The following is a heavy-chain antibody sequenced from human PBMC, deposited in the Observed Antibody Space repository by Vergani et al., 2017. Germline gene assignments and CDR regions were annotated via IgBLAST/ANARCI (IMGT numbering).Heavy chain of an antibody. V-gene: IGHV1-18*01. D-gene: IGHD3-10*01. CDR3: AGDQRGFGEFRYWFDP. J-gene: IGHJ5*02. CDR1: GYTFTSYG. Sequence: QVQLVQSGAEVKKPGASVKVSCKASGYTFTSYGISWVRQAPGQGFEWMGWISAYNGNKNYAQNLQGRVTMTTDTSTSTAYMELRSLRSDDTAVYYCAGDQRGFGEFRYWFDPWGQGTLVTVSS. CDR2: ISAYNGNK.